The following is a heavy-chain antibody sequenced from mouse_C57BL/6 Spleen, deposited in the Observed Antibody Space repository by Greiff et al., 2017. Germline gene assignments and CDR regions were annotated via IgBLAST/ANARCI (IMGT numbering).Heavy chain of an antibody. V-gene: IGHV5-12*01. CDR3: ARPAYYSNYWFAY. J-gene: IGHJ3*01. Sequence: EVQGVESGGGLVQPGGSLKLSCAASGFTFSDYYMYWVRQTPEKRLEWVAYISNGGGSTYYPDTVKGRFTISRDNAKNTLYLQMSRLKSEDTAMYYCARPAYYSNYWFAYWGQGTLVTVSA. CDR1: GFTFSDYY. CDR2: ISNGGGST. D-gene: IGHD2-5*01.